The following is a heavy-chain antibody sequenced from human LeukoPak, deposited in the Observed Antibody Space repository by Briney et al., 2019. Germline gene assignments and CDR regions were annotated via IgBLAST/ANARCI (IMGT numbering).Heavy chain of an antibody. CDR2: IYTSGST. Sequence: SQTLSLTCTVSGGSISSGSYYWSWIRQPAGKGLEWIGRIYTSGSTNYNPSLKSRVTISVDTSKNQFSLKLSSVTAADTAVYYCARSPGNYYYYYYMDVWGKGTTVTISS. V-gene: IGHV4-61*02. J-gene: IGHJ6*03. CDR1: GGSISSGSYY. CDR3: ARSPGNYYYYYYMDV.